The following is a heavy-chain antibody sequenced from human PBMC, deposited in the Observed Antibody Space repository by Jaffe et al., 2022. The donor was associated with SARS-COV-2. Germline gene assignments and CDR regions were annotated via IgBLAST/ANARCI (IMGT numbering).Heavy chain of an antibody. Sequence: QVQLQESGPGLVKPSETLSLTCTVSGGSISSYYWSWIRQPPGKGLEWIGYIYYSGSTNYNPSLKSRVTISVDTSKNQFSLKLSSVTAADTAVYYCARGGNYDILTGYLDYWGQGTLVTVSS. CDR2: IYYSGST. J-gene: IGHJ4*02. V-gene: IGHV4-59*01. CDR3: ARGGNYDILTGYLDY. D-gene: IGHD3-9*01. CDR1: GGSISSYY.